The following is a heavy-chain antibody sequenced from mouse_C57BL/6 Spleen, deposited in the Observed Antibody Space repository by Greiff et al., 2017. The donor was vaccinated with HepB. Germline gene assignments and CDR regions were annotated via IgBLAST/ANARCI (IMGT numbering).Heavy chain of an antibody. D-gene: IGHD1-1*01. V-gene: IGHV5-15*01. CDR3: ARDYGSSYEAMDY. J-gene: IGHJ4*01. Sequence: EVKLMESGGGLVQPGGSLKLSCAASGFTFSDYGMAWVRQAPRKGPEWVAFISNLAYSIYYADTVTGRFTISRENAKNTLYLEMSSLRSEDTAMYYCARDYGSSYEAMDYWGQGTSVTVSS. CDR1: GFTFSDYG. CDR2: ISNLAYSI.